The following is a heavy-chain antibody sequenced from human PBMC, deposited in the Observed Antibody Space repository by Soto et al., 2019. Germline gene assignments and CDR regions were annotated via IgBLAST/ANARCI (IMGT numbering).Heavy chain of an antibody. V-gene: IGHV3-33*01. D-gene: IGHD1-26*01. CDR1: GFTFSNYG. CDR3: ARSPQVGATIDYFAY. CDR2: TWYDGSNN. J-gene: IGHJ4*02. Sequence: QAQLVESGGGAVQPGRSLRLSCAASGFTFSNYGMHWVRQAPGKGLEWVAVTWYDGSNNHYADSVKGRFTISRDNSKNTLYLQMDSLRPEDTAVYYCARSPQVGATIDYFAYWGQGTLVTVSS.